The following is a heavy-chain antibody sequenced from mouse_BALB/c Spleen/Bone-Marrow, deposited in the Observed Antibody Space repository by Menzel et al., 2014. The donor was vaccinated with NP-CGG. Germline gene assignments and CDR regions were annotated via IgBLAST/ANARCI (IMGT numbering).Heavy chain of an antibody. J-gene: IGHJ3*01. CDR3: AGLGYYGWFAY. D-gene: IGHD2-3*01. Sequence: EVQLVESGGGLVQPGGSLKLSCAASGFDFSRYWMSWVRPAPGKGLQWIGEINPESNTINYTPSLKDKFIISRDNAKNTLYLQMSKVRSEDTALYCCAGLGYYGWFAYWGQGTLVTVSA. CDR2: INPESNTI. CDR1: GFDFSRYW. V-gene: IGHV4-1*02.